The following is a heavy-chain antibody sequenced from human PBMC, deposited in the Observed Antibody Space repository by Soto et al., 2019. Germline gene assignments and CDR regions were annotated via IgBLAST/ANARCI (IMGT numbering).Heavy chain of an antibody. Sequence: PSQTLSLTCTVSGGSISSGGYYWSWIRQHPGRGLEWIGYIYYIGSIYYNPSLKSRVTISVDTSKNQFSLQLRSVTAADTPVYYCARDRRFRGFYGMDVWGQGTTVTVSS. V-gene: IGHV4-31*03. D-gene: IGHD3-10*01. J-gene: IGHJ6*02. CDR2: IYYIGSI. CDR1: GGSISSGGYY. CDR3: ARDRRFRGFYGMDV.